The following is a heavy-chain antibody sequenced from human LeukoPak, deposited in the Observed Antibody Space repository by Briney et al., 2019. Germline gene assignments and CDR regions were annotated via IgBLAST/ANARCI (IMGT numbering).Heavy chain of an antibody. CDR1: GYTFNNHY. Sequence: ASVKVSCKASGYTFNNHYMYWVRQAPGQGLEWRGVINPSGGSTSYAQKFQGRVTMTRDTSTGTVYMEVNSLRSEDTAVYYCARQGTYSSAIGMGYWGQGTLVTVSS. D-gene: IGHD6-19*01. CDR3: ARQGTYSSAIGMGY. V-gene: IGHV1-46*02. CDR2: INPSGGST. J-gene: IGHJ4*02.